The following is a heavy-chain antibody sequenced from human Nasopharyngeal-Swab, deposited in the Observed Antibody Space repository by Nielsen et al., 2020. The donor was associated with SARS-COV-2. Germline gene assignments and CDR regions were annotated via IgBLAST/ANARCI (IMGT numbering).Heavy chain of an antibody. CDR2: IKSKTDGGTT. J-gene: IGHJ6*02. Sequence: GESLKISCAASGFTFSNAWMSWVRQAPGKGLEWAGRIKSKTDGGTTDYAAPVKGRFTISRDDSKNTLYLQMNSLKTEDTAVYYCTTGYSSSWYYYYGMDVWGQGTTVTVSS. CDR1: GFTFSNAW. V-gene: IGHV3-15*01. CDR3: TTGYSSSWYYYYGMDV. D-gene: IGHD6-13*01.